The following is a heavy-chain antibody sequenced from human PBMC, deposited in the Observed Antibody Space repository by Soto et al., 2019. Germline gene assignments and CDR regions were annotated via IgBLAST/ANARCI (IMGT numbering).Heavy chain of an antibody. CDR3: ARGFADRGIVGVPAAIPWYYGMDV. Sequence: QVQLVQAGTEVKKPGSSVKVSCKASGGTLSNNAISWVRQAPGQGLEWMGGIIPLSATTNYAQKLQGRATITADGSTSTPYMDLTSLPSEDTAVYYCARGFADRGIVGVPAAIPWYYGMDVWGQGTAVTGSS. CDR2: IIPLSATT. J-gene: IGHJ6*02. V-gene: IGHV1-69*01. CDR1: GGTLSNNA. D-gene: IGHD2-2*01.